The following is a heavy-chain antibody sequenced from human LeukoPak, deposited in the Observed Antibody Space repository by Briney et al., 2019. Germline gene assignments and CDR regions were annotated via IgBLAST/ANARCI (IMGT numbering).Heavy chain of an antibody. CDR3: ARAIGTYYDYVWGSYRETTGGYYFDY. CDR2: INPSGGST. D-gene: IGHD3-16*02. V-gene: IGHV1-46*01. Sequence: ASVKVSCKASGYTFTSYYMHWVRQAPGQGLEWMGIINPSGGSTSYAQKSQGRVTMTRDTSTSTVYMELSSLRSEDTAVYYCARAIGTYYDYVWGSYRETTGGYYFDYWGQGTLVTVSS. CDR1: GYTFTSYY. J-gene: IGHJ4*02.